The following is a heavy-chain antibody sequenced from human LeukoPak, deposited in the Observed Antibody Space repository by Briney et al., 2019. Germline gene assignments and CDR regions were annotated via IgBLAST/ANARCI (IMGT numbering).Heavy chain of an antibody. CDR1: GYTFTGYY. J-gene: IGHJ4*02. D-gene: IGHD4-17*01. V-gene: IGHV1-18*04. Sequence: ASVKVSCKASGYTFTGYYMHWVRQAPGQGLEWMGWISAYNGNTNYAQKLQGRVTMTTDTSTSTAHMELRSLRSDDTAVYYCARAAATTVTTVTDYWGQGTLVTVSS. CDR3: ARAAATTVTTVTDY. CDR2: ISAYNGNT.